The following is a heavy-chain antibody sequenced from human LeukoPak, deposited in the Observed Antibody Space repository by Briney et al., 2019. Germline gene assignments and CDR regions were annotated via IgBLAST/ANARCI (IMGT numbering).Heavy chain of an antibody. Sequence: GGSLSLSCAASGFTFSSYWMSWVRQAPGKGLEWVANIKQDGSEKYYVDSVKGRFSISRDNAKNSLYLQMNSLRAEDTAVYYCARAGGIQLWSPYFDYWGQGTLVTVSS. CDR2: IKQDGSEK. CDR1: GFTFSSYW. V-gene: IGHV3-7*03. J-gene: IGHJ4*02. CDR3: ARAGGIQLWSPYFDY. D-gene: IGHD5-18*01.